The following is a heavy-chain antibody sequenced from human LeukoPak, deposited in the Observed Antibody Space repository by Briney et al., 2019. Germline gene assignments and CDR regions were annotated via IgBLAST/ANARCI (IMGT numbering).Heavy chain of an antibody. CDR2: ISSSSSYI. J-gene: IGHJ4*02. D-gene: IGHD3-22*01. CDR1: GFTFSSYS. V-gene: IGHV3-21*01. Sequence: GSLRLSCAASGFTFSSYSMNWVRQAPGKGLEWVSSISSSSSYIYYADSVKGRFTISRDNAKNSLYLQMNSLRAEDTAVYYCASEGDDEDYDSSGYPKVDYWGQGTLVTVPS. CDR3: ASEGDDEDYDSSGYPKVDY.